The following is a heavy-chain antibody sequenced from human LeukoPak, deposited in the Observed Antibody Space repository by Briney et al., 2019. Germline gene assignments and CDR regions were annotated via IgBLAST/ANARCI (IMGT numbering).Heavy chain of an antibody. Sequence: GGSLRLSCAASGFTFSSYGMSWVRQAPGKGLEWVSAISGSGGSTYYADSVKGRFTISRDNSKNTLYLQMNSLRAEDTAVYYCAKDRDYGDYPRAFDIWGQGTMATVSS. CDR3: AKDRDYGDYPRAFDI. V-gene: IGHV3-23*01. CDR1: GFTFSSYG. D-gene: IGHD4-17*01. CDR2: ISGSGGST. J-gene: IGHJ3*02.